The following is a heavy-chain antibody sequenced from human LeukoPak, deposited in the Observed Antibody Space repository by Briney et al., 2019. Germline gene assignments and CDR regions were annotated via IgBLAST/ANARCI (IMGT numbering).Heavy chain of an antibody. Sequence: SVKVSCKASGGTFNTYGVGWVRQAPGQGLEWMGGIIPSSGTTNYAQKFQGRVTITAGESTSTAYMDLSSLTSQDTAVYYCARGRSGFDWDDGGGFDPWGQGTLVTVSS. CDR1: GGTFNTYG. CDR3: ARGRSGFDWDDGGGFDP. V-gene: IGHV1-69*01. CDR2: IIPSSGTT. J-gene: IGHJ5*02. D-gene: IGHD3-9*01.